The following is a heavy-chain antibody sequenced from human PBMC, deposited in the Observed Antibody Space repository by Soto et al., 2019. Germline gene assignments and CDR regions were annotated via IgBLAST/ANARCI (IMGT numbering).Heavy chain of an antibody. CDR3: APKGHYYYYYMDV. Sequence: EVQLVESGGGLVKPGGSLRLSCAASGFTFSSYSMNWVRQAPGKGLEWVSSISSSRSYIYYADSVKGRFTISRDNAKNSMYLQMNSLIAEDTAVYYCAPKGHYYYYYMDVWGKGTTVTVSS. V-gene: IGHV3-21*01. J-gene: IGHJ6*03. CDR1: GFTFSSYS. CDR2: ISSSRSYI.